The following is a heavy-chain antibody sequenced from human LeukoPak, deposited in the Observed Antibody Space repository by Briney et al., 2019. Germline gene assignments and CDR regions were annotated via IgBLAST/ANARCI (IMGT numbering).Heavy chain of an antibody. CDR2: INPNSGGT. J-gene: IGHJ5*02. CDR1: GYTFTGYY. D-gene: IGHD2-2*01. Sequence: GASVKVSCKASGYTFTGYYMHWVRQAAGQGLEWMGWINPNSGGTNYAQKFQGRVTMTRDTSISTAYMELSRLRSDDTAVYYCARDAEDIVVVPEEVNWFDPWGQGTLVTVSS. V-gene: IGHV1-2*02. CDR3: ARDAEDIVVVPEEVNWFDP.